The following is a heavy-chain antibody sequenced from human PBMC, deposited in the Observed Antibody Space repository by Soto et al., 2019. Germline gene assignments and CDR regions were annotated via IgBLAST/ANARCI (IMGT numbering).Heavy chain of an antibody. CDR2: IWYDGSNK. V-gene: IGHV3-33*01. D-gene: IGHD3-22*01. CDR3: ARDRERYYDSSGYYYYYGMDV. Sequence: GGSLRLSCAASGFTFSSYGMHWVRQAPGKGLEWVAVIWYDGSNKYYADSVKGRFTISRDNSKNTLYLQMNSLRAEDTAVYYCARDRERYYDSSGYYYYYGMDVWGQGTTVTVSS. J-gene: IGHJ6*02. CDR1: GFTFSSYG.